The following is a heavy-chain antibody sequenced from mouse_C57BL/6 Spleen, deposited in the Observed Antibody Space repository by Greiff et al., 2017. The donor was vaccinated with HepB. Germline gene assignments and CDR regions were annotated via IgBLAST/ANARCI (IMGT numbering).Heavy chain of an antibody. Sequence: EVKVVESGEGLVKPGGSLKLSCAASGFTFSSYAMSWVRQTPEKRLEWVAYISSGGDYIYYADTVKGRVTISRDNARNTLYLQMSSLKSEDTAMYYCTRDAYYGNYGWFAYWGQGTLVTVSA. CDR2: ISSGGDYI. CDR3: TRDAYYGNYGWFAY. CDR1: GFTFSSYA. V-gene: IGHV5-9-1*02. J-gene: IGHJ3*01. D-gene: IGHD2-10*01.